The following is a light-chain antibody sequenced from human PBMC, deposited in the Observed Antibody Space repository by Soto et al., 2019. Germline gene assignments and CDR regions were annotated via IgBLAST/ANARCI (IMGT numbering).Light chain of an antibody. V-gene: IGKV3-20*01. CDR1: ESIYINS. CDR3: QQYGASPFT. Sequence: EIVLTQSPGTLSLSPGESATLSCKASESIYINSFAWYYQKPGQPPRLLIYGASTRATGIPDRFSGSGSGTDFVLSIDRLEVEDSGISYYQQYGASPFTFGPGTRVDIK. J-gene: IGKJ3*01. CDR2: GAS.